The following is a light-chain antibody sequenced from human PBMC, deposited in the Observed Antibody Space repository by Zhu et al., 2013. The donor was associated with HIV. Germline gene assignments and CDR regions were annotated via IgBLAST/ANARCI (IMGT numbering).Light chain of an antibody. Sequence: DVQMTQSPSSLSASVGDRVIITCQASQDISHYLNWYQQKPGKAPKVMIYDASNLEIGVPSRFSGSGSGTKFSFTISNLQPEDLATYYCQHYDTLPSGHIKSVTFGQGTRLDIK. CDR3: QHYDTLPSGHIKSVT. J-gene: IGKJ5*01. V-gene: IGKV1-33*01. CDR2: DAS. CDR1: QDISHY.